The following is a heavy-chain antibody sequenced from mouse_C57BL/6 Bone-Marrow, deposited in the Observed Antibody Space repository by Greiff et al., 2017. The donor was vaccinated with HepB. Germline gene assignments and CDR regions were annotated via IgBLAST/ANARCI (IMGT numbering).Heavy chain of an antibody. CDR3: TTIESNWYFDV. D-gene: IGHD5-1*01. CDR2: IDPENGDT. V-gene: IGHV14-4*01. Sequence: VQLKQSGAELVRPGASVKLSCTASGFNIKDDYMHWVKQRPEQGLEWIGWIDPENGDTEYASKFQGKATITADTSSNTAYLQLSSLTSEDTAVYYCTTIESNWYFDVWGTGTTVTVSS. J-gene: IGHJ1*03. CDR1: GFNIKDDY.